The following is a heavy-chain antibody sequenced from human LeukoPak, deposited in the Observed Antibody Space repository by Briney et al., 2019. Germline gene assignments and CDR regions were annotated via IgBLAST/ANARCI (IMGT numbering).Heavy chain of an antibody. CDR3: ARPGYSTDWGRFDP. J-gene: IGHJ5*02. V-gene: IGHV3-23*01. CDR1: GFTFSSYA. CDR2: ISGSGGST. D-gene: IGHD6-19*01. Sequence: GGSLRLSCAASGFTFSSYAMSWVRQAPGKGLEWVSAISGSGGSTYYADSVKGRFTISRDNAKNTLYLQMNSLRAEDTALYYCARPGYSTDWGRFDPWGQGTLVTVSS.